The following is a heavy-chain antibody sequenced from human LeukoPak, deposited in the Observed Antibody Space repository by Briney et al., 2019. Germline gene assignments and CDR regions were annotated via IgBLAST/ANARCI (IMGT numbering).Heavy chain of an antibody. J-gene: IGHJ3*02. CDR3: ARGLYCTKGVCYIVAFDI. Sequence: ASVKVSCKASGYTFTSYGISWVRQAPGQGLEWMGWISAYNGNTNYAQKLQGRVTMTTDTSTSTAYMELRSLRSDDTAVYYCARGLYCTKGVCYIVAFDIWGQGTMVTVSS. V-gene: IGHV1-18*01. D-gene: IGHD2-8*01. CDR2: ISAYNGNT. CDR1: GYTFTSYG.